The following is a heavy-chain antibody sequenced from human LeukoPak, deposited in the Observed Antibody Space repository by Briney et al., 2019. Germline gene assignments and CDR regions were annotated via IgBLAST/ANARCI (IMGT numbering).Heavy chain of an antibody. J-gene: IGHJ4*02. CDR1: GRPISSSSYY. D-gene: IGHD6-13*01. CDR3: ARGYSCSWSVPPGPDY. CDR2: IYYSGST. Sequence: SETLSLTCTVSGRPISSSSYYWGWLRQPPGKGLERIGRIYYSGSTYHNPSLKSRVNISVDASKNQFSLTLSSVTAADTAVYCSARGYSCSWSVPPGPDYWGQGTLVTVSS. V-gene: IGHV4-39*01.